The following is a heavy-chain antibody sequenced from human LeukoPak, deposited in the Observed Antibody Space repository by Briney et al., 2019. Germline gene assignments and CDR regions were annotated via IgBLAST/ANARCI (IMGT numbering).Heavy chain of an antibody. J-gene: IGHJ4*02. V-gene: IGHV1-46*03. D-gene: IGHD3-16*01. CDR2: INPIGGST. Sequence: ASVKVSCKASGYTFTSYYMHWVRQAPGQGLEWMGIINPIGGSTSYAQKFQGRVTMTRDTSTSTVYMELSSLRSEDTAVYYCARSQEELCFDYWGQGTLVTVSS. CDR1: GYTFTSYY. CDR3: ARSQEELCFDY.